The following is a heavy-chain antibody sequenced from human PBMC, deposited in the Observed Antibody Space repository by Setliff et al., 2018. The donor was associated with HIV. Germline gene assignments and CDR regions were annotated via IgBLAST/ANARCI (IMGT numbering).Heavy chain of an antibody. Sequence: ASVKVSCKASGYTFNTYGISWVRQAPGQGLEWMGWISPYNGDTRYAQKFQGRVTLTTDTTTNTAYMEVRTLRSDDTAVYYCARGISRDIYGYYRDEYFQHWGQGTLVTVSS. J-gene: IGHJ1*01. CDR2: ISPYNGDT. CDR3: ARGISRDIYGYYRDEYFQH. V-gene: IGHV1-18*01. CDR1: GYTFNTYG. D-gene: IGHD3-22*01.